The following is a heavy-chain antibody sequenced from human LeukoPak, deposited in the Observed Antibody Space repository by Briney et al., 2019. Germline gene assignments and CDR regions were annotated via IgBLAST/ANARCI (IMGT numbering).Heavy chain of an antibody. CDR1: GFTFSSYS. CDR3: ARVRLYFNYYYYYYMDV. J-gene: IGHJ6*03. CDR2: ISSSSSYI. D-gene: IGHD3-16*02. Sequence: GGSLRLSCAASGFTFSSYSMNWVRQAPGKGLELVSSISSSSSYIYYADSVKGRFTISRDNAKNSLYLQMNSLRAEDTAVYYCARVRLYFNYYYYYYMDVWGKGTTVTVSS. V-gene: IGHV3-21*01.